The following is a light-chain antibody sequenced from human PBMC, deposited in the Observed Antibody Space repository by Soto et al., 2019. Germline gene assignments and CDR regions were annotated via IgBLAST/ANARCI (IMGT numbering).Light chain of an antibody. CDR2: SDL. V-gene: IGLV1-40*01. J-gene: IGLJ3*02. CDR3: QAYDNDLCGWV. CDR1: SSKFGAGHD. Sequence: QSVLPQPPSVSGAPGQRVTISFTGTSSKFGAGHDGHWYQQVPGTAPKLLIYSDLNRPSGVPARFSGSRSGTSVSLAITGLQAGDEAYYYCQAYDNDLCGWVFGGGTKLTVL.